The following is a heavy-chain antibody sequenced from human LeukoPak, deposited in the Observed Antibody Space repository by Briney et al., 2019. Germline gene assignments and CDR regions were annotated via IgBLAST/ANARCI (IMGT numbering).Heavy chain of an antibody. D-gene: IGHD5-24*01. V-gene: IGHV4-59*12. Sequence: SETLSLTCTVSGGSISIYYWSWIRQPPGKGLEWIGHVQSSGSPNYNPSLKSRVAISVDTSKNQFSLKLSSVTAADTAVYYCARGRKMANRGTPGYWGQGTLVTVSS. CDR1: GGSISIYY. CDR2: VQSSGSP. J-gene: IGHJ4*02. CDR3: ARGRKMANRGTPGY.